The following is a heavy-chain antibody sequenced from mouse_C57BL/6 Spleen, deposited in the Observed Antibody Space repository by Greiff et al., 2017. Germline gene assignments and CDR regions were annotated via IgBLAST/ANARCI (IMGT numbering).Heavy chain of an antibody. CDR3: ARDDYDRGFAY. Sequence: EVKLVESGPGMVKPSQSLSLTCTVTGYSITSGYDWHWIRHFPGNKLEWMGYISYSGSTNYNPSLKSRISITHDTSKNHFFLKLNSVTTEDTATYYCARDDYDRGFAYWGQGTLVTVSA. CDR1: GYSITSGYD. D-gene: IGHD2-4*01. J-gene: IGHJ3*01. V-gene: IGHV3-1*01. CDR2: ISYSGST.